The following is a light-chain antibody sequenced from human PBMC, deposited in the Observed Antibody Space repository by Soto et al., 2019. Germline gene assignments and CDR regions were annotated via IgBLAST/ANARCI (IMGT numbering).Light chain of an antibody. CDR3: QQYGSSGT. CDR1: QSVSSN. V-gene: IGKV3-15*01. Sequence: EIVLPQSPATLSVSPGERATLSCRASQSVSSNLSWYQQKPGQAPRLLIYGASTRATGIPARFSGSGSGTEFTLTISSLQSEDFAVYYCQQYGSSGTFGQGTKVDIK. J-gene: IGKJ1*01. CDR2: GAS.